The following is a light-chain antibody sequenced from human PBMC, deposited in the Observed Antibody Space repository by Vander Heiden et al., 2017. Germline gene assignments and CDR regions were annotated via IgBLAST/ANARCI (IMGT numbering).Light chain of an antibody. CDR1: QNINKY. Sequence: DIQMTQSPSSLSASAGDRVTVTCRASQNINKYLNWYQQRPGKAPKLLIYEASNLQSGVPSRFSASGSGTDFTLTISCLRPEDFAIYYCQQSHSAPLNVGGGTKVEMK. J-gene: IGKJ4*01. CDR2: EAS. CDR3: QQSHSAPLN. V-gene: IGKV1-39*01.